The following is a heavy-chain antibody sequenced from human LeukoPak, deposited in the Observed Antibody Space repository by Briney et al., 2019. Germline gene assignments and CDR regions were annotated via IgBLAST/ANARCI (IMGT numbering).Heavy chain of an antibody. CDR1: GYTFTSYY. CDR3: ARSSAYYNEADI. J-gene: IGHJ3*02. D-gene: IGHD3-9*01. Sequence: ASVKVSCKTSGYTFTSYYIHWVRQAPGQGLEWLGIINPSGGSTTYAQKFQGRVTMTTDTSASTVYMELTSLRSDDTAVYYCARSSAYYNEADIWGQGTMVTVSS. V-gene: IGHV1-46*01. CDR2: INPSGGST.